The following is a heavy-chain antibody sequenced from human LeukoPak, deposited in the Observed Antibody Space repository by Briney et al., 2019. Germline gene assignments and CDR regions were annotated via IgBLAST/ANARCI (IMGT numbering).Heavy chain of an antibody. J-gene: IGHJ4*02. D-gene: IGHD6-13*01. CDR3: ARGRDRSSSWYHDY. V-gene: IGHV1-18*01. CDR1: GYTFTSYG. Sequence: GASVKVSCKASGYTFTSYGISWVRQAPGQGLEWMGWISAYNGNTNYAQKLQGRVTMTTDSSTSTAYMELRSLRSDDTAVYYCARGRDRSSSWYHDYWGQGTLVTVSS. CDR2: ISAYNGNT.